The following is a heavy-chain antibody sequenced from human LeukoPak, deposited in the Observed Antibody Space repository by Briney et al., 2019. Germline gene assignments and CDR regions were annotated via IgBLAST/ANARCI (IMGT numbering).Heavy chain of an antibody. CDR3: ARGGVLLWFGEGYYMDV. CDR1: GGSISSYY. Sequence: SETLSLTCTVSGGSISSYYWSWIRQPPGKGLEWIGYIYYSGSTNYNPSLKSRVTISVDMSKNQFSLKLSSVTAADTAVYYCARGGVLLWFGEGYYMDVWGKGTTVTISS. D-gene: IGHD3-10*01. CDR2: IYYSGST. V-gene: IGHV4-59*01. J-gene: IGHJ6*03.